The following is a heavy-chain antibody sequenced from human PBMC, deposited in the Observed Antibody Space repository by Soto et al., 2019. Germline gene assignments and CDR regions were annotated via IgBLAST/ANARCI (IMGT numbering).Heavy chain of an antibody. Sequence: QVQLVESGGGVVQPGRSLSLSCVASGFSFSSYGMHWVRQAPGKGLEWVAGISYDGSNKDYADSVKGRLNISRDNSKNALILQMNSLRPEDTAVYYCAKGKAVGANAHHRHDFDYWGQGTLLTVSS. CDR3: AKGKAVGANAHHRHDFDY. CDR1: GFSFSSYG. J-gene: IGHJ4*02. CDR2: ISYDGSNK. V-gene: IGHV3-30*18. D-gene: IGHD1-26*01.